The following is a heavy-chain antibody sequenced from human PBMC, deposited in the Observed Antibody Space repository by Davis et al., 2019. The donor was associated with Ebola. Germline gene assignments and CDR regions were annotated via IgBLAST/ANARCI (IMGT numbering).Heavy chain of an antibody. CDR2: INPNDGRT. J-gene: IGHJ4*02. CDR1: GYTFTGYY. CDR3: ARAVRYPVVVSRSSRKYYFDY. Sequence: ASVKVSCKASGYTFTGYYMHWVRQAPGQGLEWMGMINPNDGRTIYAQKFQGRVTVTRDTSTTTVYMDLSSLRSEDTAVYYCARAVRYPVVVSRSSRKYYFDYWGQGTLVTVSS. V-gene: IGHV1-46*01. D-gene: IGHD2-2*01.